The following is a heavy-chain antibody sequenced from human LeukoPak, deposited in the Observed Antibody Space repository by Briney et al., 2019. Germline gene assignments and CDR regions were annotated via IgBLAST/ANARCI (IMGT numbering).Heavy chain of an antibody. V-gene: IGHV4-59*12. J-gene: IGHJ4*02. CDR1: GGSISSYY. CDR2: IYYSGST. D-gene: IGHD3-3*01. Sequence: SETLSLTCTVSGGSISSYYWSWIRQPPGKGLEWIGYIYYSGSTYYNPSLKSRVTISVDTSKNQFSLKLSSVTAADTAVYYCAREADFWSGYHYFDYWGQGTLVTVSS. CDR3: AREADFWSGYHYFDY.